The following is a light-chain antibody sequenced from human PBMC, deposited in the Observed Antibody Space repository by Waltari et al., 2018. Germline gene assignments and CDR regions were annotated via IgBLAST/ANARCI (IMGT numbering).Light chain of an antibody. CDR3: QQSHSPPFT. Sequence: DIQMTQSPASLAASFGDRLTITCRPSQSVTTSLNWYQQKSGEPPKLLISAASSFQSGVPSRFSGSGSGTDFTLTITHLQPEDVATYFCQQSHSPPFTFGPGTKV. J-gene: IGKJ3*01. V-gene: IGKV1-39*01. CDR1: QSVTTS. CDR2: AAS.